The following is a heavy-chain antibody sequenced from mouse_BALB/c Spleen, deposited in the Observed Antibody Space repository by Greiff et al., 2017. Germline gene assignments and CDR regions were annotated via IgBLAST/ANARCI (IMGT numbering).Heavy chain of an antibody. V-gene: IGHV5-4*02. CDR1: GFTFSDYY. D-gene: IGHD2-1*01. Sequence: EVKVVESGGGLVKPGGSLKLSCAASGFTFSDYYMYWVRQTPEKRLEWVATISDGGSYTYYPDSVKGRFTISRDNAKNNLYLQMSSLKSEDTAMYYCARDGNYGYAMDYWGQGTSVTVSS. CDR2: ISDGGSYT. CDR3: ARDGNYGYAMDY. J-gene: IGHJ4*01.